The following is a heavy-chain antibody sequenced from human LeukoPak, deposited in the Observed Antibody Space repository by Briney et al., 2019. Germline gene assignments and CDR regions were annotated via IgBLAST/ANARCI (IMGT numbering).Heavy chain of an antibody. CDR3: ARAKRGYSYGSFDP. V-gene: IGHV4-59*01. Sequence: SETLSLTCTVSGDSISGYNWSWIRQPPGKGLEWIGYIYYSGSTDYNPSLRGRVTISVDTSETQFSLNLSSVTAADTAVYYCARAKRGYSYGSFDPWGQGTLVTVSS. J-gene: IGHJ5*02. D-gene: IGHD5-18*01. CDR1: GDSISGYN. CDR2: IYYSGST.